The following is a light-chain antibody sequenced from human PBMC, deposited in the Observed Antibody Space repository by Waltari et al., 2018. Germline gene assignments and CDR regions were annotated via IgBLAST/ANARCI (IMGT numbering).Light chain of an antibody. CDR1: QSIDNW. V-gene: IGKV1-5*03. CDR3: QQYDNSWT. Sequence: DIQMTQSPSTLSASVGDRVSMTCRTSQSIDNWLAWYQQKPGKAPKLLIAKTSLLESGVPSRVSGSGSGTEFNLTITTLQPDDFATYYCQQYDNSWTFGQGTKVEIK. CDR2: KTS. J-gene: IGKJ1*01.